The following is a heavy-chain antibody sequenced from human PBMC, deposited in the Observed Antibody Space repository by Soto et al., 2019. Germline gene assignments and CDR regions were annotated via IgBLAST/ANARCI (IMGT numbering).Heavy chain of an antibody. CDR3: ARGWAYYYDSSGPRRYFDY. CDR1: GFTFSDYY. J-gene: IGHJ4*02. D-gene: IGHD3-22*01. V-gene: IGHV4-34*01. CDR2: INHSGST. Sequence: PGGSLRLSCAASGFTFSDYYMSWIRQAPGKGLEWIGEINHSGSTNYNPSLKSRVTISVDTSKNQFSLKLSSVTAADTAVYYCARGWAYYYDSSGPRRYFDYWGQGTLVTVSS.